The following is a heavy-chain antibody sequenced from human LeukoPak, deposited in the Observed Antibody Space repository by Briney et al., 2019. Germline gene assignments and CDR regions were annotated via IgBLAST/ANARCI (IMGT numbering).Heavy chain of an antibody. D-gene: IGHD3-22*01. CDR2: IYSSGST. CDR3: ARSKAYYDSSGYANDC. Sequence: SETLALTCTVSGGSISSYYWSWIRQPAGKGLEWIGRIYSSGSTNYDPSLKSRVTMSVDTSKNQFSLKLSSVTAADTAVYYCARSKAYYDSSGYANDCWGQGTLVTVSS. J-gene: IGHJ4*02. CDR1: GGSISSYY. V-gene: IGHV4-4*07.